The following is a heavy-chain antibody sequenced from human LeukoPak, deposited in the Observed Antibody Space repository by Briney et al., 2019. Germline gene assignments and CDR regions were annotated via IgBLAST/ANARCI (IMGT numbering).Heavy chain of an antibody. CDR2: FKTNSGQV. CDR3: ARSVPDYTRFDY. V-gene: IGHV3-23*01. CDR1: GFTFSDYA. D-gene: IGHD4-11*01. J-gene: IGHJ4*02. Sequence: GGSLRLSCVASGFTFSDYAMNWVSQAPGKGLEWVSTFKTNSGQVYYAESVRGRFTISRDNSKNTVYLQMSSLRAEDTALYYCARSVPDYTRFDYWGQGALVTVSS.